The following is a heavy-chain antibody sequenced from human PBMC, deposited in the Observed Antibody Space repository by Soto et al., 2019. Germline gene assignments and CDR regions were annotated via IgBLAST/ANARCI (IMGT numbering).Heavy chain of an antibody. CDR2: INPNSGGT. CDR1: GYTFTGYY. V-gene: IGHV1-2*04. Sequence: ASVKVSCKASGYTFTGYYMHWVRQAPGQGLEWMGWINPNSGGTNYAQKFQGWVTMTRDTSISTAYMELSRLRSDDTAVYYCARGQYYYDRSGYPNIDYWGQGTLVTVSS. CDR3: ARGQYYYDRSGYPNIDY. D-gene: IGHD3-22*01. J-gene: IGHJ4*02.